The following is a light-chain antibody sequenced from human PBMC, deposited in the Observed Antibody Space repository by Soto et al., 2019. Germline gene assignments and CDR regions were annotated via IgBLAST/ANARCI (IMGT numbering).Light chain of an antibody. Sequence: EVVMTQSPATLSVSPGERATLSCRASQSVSDNLAWYQQKPGQAPRLLIYGASTRATGIPARFSGSGSGTEFTLTISSLQSEDFAVYYCQQSNNLPYTFSQGPKLDIK. CDR3: QQSNNLPYT. V-gene: IGKV3-15*01. CDR1: QSVSDN. J-gene: IGKJ2*01. CDR2: GAS.